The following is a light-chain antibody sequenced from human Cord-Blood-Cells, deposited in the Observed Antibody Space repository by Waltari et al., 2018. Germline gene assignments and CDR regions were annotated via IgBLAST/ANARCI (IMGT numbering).Light chain of an antibody. CDR2: WAA. CDR3: QQYYSTPWT. Sequence: DIVMTQSPDSLAVSLGETAHINCKSSQSVLYSSTNKNYLAWYQQKPGQPPKLLIYWAATRESGVPDRFSGSGSGTDFTLTISSLQAEDVAVYYCQQYYSTPWTFGQGTKVEIK. J-gene: IGKJ1*01. V-gene: IGKV4-1*01. CDR1: QSVLYSSTNKNY.